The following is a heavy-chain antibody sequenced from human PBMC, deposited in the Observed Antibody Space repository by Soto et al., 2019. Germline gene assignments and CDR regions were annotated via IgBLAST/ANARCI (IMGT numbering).Heavy chain of an antibody. Sequence: SETLSLTCTVSGGSLSSYYWSWIRQPPGKGLEWIGYIYYSGSTNYNPSLKSRVTISVDTSKNQFSLKLSSVTAADTAVYYCARGIAAAGTKFDPWGQGTLVTVSS. CDR1: GGSLSSYY. V-gene: IGHV4-59*01. D-gene: IGHD6-13*01. CDR3: ARGIAAAGTKFDP. J-gene: IGHJ5*02. CDR2: IYYSGST.